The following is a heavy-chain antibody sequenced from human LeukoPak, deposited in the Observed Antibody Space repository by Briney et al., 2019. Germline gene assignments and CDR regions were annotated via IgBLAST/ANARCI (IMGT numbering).Heavy chain of an antibody. Sequence: ASVKVSCKASGYTFTGYYMHWVRQAPGQGLEWMGWINPNSGGTNYAQKFQGRVTMTRDTSISTAYMEPSRLRSDDTAVYYCARAREARYSSSWYGYWGQGTLVTVSS. J-gene: IGHJ4*02. CDR3: ARAREARYSSSWYGY. V-gene: IGHV1-2*02. D-gene: IGHD6-13*01. CDR1: GYTFTGYY. CDR2: INPNSGGT.